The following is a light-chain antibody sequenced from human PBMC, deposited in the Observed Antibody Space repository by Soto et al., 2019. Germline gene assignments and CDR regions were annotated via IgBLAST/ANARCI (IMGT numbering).Light chain of an antibody. CDR3: SSYAGSNNFV. V-gene: IGLV2-8*01. CDR1: SSDVGSYNY. CDR2: EVS. J-gene: IGLJ2*01. Sequence: QSALTQPHSASGSPGQSVTISCTGTSSDVGSYNYVSWYQQHPGKAPKLMIYEVSKRPSGVPDRFSGSKSGNTASLTVSGLQAEDEADYYCSSYAGSNNFVFGGGTKLTVL.